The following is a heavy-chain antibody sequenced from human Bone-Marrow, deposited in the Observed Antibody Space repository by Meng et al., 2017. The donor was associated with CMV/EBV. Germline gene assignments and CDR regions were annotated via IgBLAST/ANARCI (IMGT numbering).Heavy chain of an antibody. CDR3: TPYCSSTSCYRVDNNWFDP. V-gene: IGHV3-15*01. Sequence: GESLKISCAASGFTFSNAWMSWVRQAPGKGLEWVGRIKSKTDGGTTDYAAPVKGRFTISRDDSKNTLYLQMNSLKTEDTAVYYCTPYCSSTSCYRVDNNWFDPWGQGTLVTFSS. CDR2: IKSKTDGGTT. CDR1: GFTFSNAW. J-gene: IGHJ5*02. D-gene: IGHD2-2*02.